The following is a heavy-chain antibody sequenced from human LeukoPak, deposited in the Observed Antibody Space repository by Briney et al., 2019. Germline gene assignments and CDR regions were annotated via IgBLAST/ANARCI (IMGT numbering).Heavy chain of an antibody. D-gene: IGHD3-16*02. Sequence: PGGSLRLSCAASGFTFSSYAMHWVRQAPGKGLEWVAVMSSDGSKKYYADSVKGRFTISRDNSKNTLYLQMNSLRAEDTAVYYCARGTAGYHSSYFDYWGQGTLVTVSS. CDR1: GFTFSSYA. V-gene: IGHV3-30-3*01. CDR2: MSSDGSKK. J-gene: IGHJ4*02. CDR3: ARGTAGYHSSYFDY.